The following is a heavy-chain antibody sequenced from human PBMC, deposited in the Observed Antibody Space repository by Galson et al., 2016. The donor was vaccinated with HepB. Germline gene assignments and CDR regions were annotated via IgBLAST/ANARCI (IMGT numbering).Heavy chain of an antibody. CDR1: GFTFTDYY. CDR3: ATDLERSGTYYDLFDH. D-gene: IGHD1-26*01. J-gene: IGHJ4*02. V-gene: IGHV3-11*01. CDR2: ISSSGLTT. Sequence: SLRLSCAASGFTFTDYYMSWIRQAPGKGLERVSYISSSGLTTYYADSVKGRFTISRDNAKNSLHPQMNSLRVEDTAVYYCATDLERSGTYYDLFDHGGQGTQVTVSS.